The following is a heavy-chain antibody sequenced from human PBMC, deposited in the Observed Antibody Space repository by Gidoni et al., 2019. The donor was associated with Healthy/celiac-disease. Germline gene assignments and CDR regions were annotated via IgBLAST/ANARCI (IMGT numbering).Heavy chain of an antibody. Sequence: QVQLQQWGAGLLQPSETLSLTCAVSGGSFSGYYWSWIRQPPGKGLEWIGEINHSGSTNYNPSLKSRVTISVDTSKNQFSLKLSSVTAADTAVYYCARPGGNSHYAFDIWGQGTMVTVSS. D-gene: IGHD2-21*02. V-gene: IGHV4-34*01. J-gene: IGHJ3*02. CDR1: GGSFSGYY. CDR3: ARPGGNSHYAFDI. CDR2: INHSGST.